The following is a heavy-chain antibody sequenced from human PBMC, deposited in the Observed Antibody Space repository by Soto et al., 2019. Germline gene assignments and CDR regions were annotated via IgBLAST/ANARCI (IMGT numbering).Heavy chain of an antibody. D-gene: IGHD3-10*01. CDR2: IDPSDSYT. CDR3: ARQNSTRGDWFYP. CDR1: GYSFTSYW. V-gene: IGHV5-10-1*01. Sequence: GESLKISCKGSGYSFTSYWISWVRQMPGKGLEWMGRIDPSDSYTNYSPSFQGHVTISADKSISTAYLQWSSLKASDTAMYYCARQNSTRGDWFYPRAQGTLVTVSA. J-gene: IGHJ5*01.